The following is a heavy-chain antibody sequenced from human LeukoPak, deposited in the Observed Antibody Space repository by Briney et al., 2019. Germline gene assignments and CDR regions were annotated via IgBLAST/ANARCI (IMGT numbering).Heavy chain of an antibody. CDR3: ARHDGGGYYDSSGYFNY. CDR1: GGFSSSNY. D-gene: IGHD3-22*01. J-gene: IGHJ4*02. CDR2: IYNSGST. V-gene: IGHV4-59*08. Sequence: PSETLSLTCTVSGGFSSSNYWSWIRQPPGKGLEWIGYIYNSGSTNYNPSLKSRVTISVDTSKNQFSLKLSSVTAADTAVYYCARHDGGGYYDSSGYFNYWGQGTLVTVSS.